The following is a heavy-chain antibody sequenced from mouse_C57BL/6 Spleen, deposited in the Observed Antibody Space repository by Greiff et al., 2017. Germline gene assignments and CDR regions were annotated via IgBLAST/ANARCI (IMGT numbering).Heavy chain of an antibody. CDR2: IWTGGGT. D-gene: IGHD2-4*01. CDR1: GFSLTSYA. J-gene: IGHJ2*01. Sequence: VMLVASGPGLVAPSQSLSITCTVSGFSLTSYAISWVRQPPGKGLEWLGVIWTGGGTNSNSALKSRLSISKDNSKSEVFLKMNSLHNEDKARNYCARNWGLLDYWGQGTNLTVSS. V-gene: IGHV2-9-1*01. CDR3: ARNWGLLDY.